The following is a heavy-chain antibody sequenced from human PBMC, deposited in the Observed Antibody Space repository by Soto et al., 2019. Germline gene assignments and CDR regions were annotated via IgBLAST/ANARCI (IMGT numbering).Heavy chain of an antibody. CDR3: ARPKGSYRSGYYYFDY. CDR1: GGTFSTYA. J-gene: IGHJ4*02. D-gene: IGHD6-19*01. V-gene: IGHV1-69*01. CDR2: IIPLFGTA. Sequence: QVQLVQSGAEVKQPGSSVKVSCKTSGGTFSTYAIYWVRQAPGQGLEWMGAIIPLFGTADYAQKFQGRVPMTADESTSTAYMELSSLRSEDTAVYYCARPKGSYRSGYYYFDYWGQGTLVTVSS.